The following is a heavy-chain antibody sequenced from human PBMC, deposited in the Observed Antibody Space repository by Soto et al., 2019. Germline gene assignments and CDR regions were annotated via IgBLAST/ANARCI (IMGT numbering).Heavy chain of an antibody. CDR1: GFTFSSYA. Sequence: EVQLLESRGGLVQPGGSLRLSCAASGFTFSSYAMSWVRQAPGKGLEWVSAISGSGGSTYYADSVKGRFTISRDNSKNTLYLQMNSLRAEDTAVYYCAKDLDDFFPLPYYYYGMDVWGQGTTVTVSS. CDR3: AKDLDDFFPLPYYYYGMDV. D-gene: IGHD3-3*01. J-gene: IGHJ6*02. V-gene: IGHV3-23*01. CDR2: ISGSGGST.